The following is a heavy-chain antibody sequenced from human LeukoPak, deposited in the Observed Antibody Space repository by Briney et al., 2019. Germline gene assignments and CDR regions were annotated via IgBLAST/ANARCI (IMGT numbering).Heavy chain of an antibody. V-gene: IGHV4-30-4*08. CDR3: ARDTAVAGGAFDI. CDR2: IYYSGST. CDR1: GGSISSGDYY. J-gene: IGHJ3*02. Sequence: SQTLSLTCTVSGGSISSGDYYWSWIRQPPGKGLEWIGYIYYSGSTYYNPSLKSRVTISVDTSKNQFSLKLSSVTAADTAVYYCARDTAVAGGAFDIWGQGTMVTVSS. D-gene: IGHD6-19*01.